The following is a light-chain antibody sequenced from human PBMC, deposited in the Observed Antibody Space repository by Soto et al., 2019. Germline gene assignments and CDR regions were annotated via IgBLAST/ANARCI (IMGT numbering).Light chain of an antibody. CDR1: SSDVGGYKY. Sequence: QSALTQPASVSGSPGQSITISCAGSSSDVGGYKYVSWYQQLPGNAPKLIIYEVSIRPSGVSNRFSGSKSGNTASLTISGLQPEDEADYYCSSYSRSSISYFFGTGTKLTVL. J-gene: IGLJ1*01. V-gene: IGLV2-14*01. CDR3: SSYSRSSISYF. CDR2: EVS.